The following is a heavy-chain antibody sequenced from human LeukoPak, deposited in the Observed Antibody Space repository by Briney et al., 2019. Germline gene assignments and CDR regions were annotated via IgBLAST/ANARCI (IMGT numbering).Heavy chain of an antibody. V-gene: IGHV1-2*02. Sequence: ASVKVSCKASGYTXTAYYMYWVRQAPGQGLDWMGWINPNSGGTNYAQKYQGRVTMTRDTSISTAYMELSRLRSDDTAVYYCARATDTAMVTGWFDPWGQGTLVTVSS. CDR3: ARATDTAMVTGWFDP. CDR1: GYTXTAYY. CDR2: INPNSGGT. D-gene: IGHD5-18*01. J-gene: IGHJ5*02.